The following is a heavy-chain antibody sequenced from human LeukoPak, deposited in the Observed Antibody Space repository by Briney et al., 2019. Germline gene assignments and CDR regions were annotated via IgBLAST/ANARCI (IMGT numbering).Heavy chain of an antibody. Sequence: QPGGSLRLSCAASGFTFSSYSMNWVRQAPGKGLEWVSYISSSSSTIYYADSVKGRFTISRDNAKNSLYLQMNSLRGEDTAVYYCARDRGGYGAFDIWGQGTMVTVSS. V-gene: IGHV3-48*01. CDR2: ISSSSSTI. J-gene: IGHJ3*02. D-gene: IGHD3-22*01. CDR1: GFTFSSYS. CDR3: ARDRGGYGAFDI.